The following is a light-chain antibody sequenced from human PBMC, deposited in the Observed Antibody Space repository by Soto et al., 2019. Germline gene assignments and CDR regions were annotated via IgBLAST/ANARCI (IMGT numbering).Light chain of an antibody. CDR2: DAS. J-gene: IGKJ3*01. Sequence: DIQMTQSPSSLSASVGDRVTISCQASEDITNSLNWYQQRPGKAPKLLIYDASNFETGVPSRFSGSGSGTDFSFTISSLQPEDIATYYCQQYYNFPHTFGPGTKVDF. CDR3: QQYYNFPHT. V-gene: IGKV1-33*01. CDR1: EDITNS.